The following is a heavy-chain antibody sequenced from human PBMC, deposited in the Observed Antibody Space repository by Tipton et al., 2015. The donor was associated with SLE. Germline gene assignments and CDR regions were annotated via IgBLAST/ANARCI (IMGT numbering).Heavy chain of an antibody. Sequence: SLRLSCAASGFTFSSYSMNWVRQAPGKGLEWVSYISSSSSTIYYADSVKGRFTISRDNAKNSLYLQMNSLRAEDTAVYYCARDWFWSGYSPYYYYGMDVWGQGTTVTASS. V-gene: IGHV3-48*01. D-gene: IGHD3-3*01. CDR2: ISSSSSTI. CDR3: ARDWFWSGYSPYYYYGMDV. CDR1: GFTFSSYS. J-gene: IGHJ6*02.